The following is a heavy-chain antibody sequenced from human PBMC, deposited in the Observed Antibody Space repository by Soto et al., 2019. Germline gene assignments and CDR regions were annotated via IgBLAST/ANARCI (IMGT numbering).Heavy chain of an antibody. Sequence: GASVKVSCKASGGTFSSYAISWVRQAPGQGLEWMGGIIPIFGTANYAQKFQGRVTITADESTSTAYMELSSLRSEDTAVYYCARPGNTAMVVNYYYGMDVWGQGTTVTVSS. CDR2: IIPIFGTA. V-gene: IGHV1-69*13. CDR1: GGTFSSYA. CDR3: ARPGNTAMVVNYYYGMDV. D-gene: IGHD5-18*01. J-gene: IGHJ6*02.